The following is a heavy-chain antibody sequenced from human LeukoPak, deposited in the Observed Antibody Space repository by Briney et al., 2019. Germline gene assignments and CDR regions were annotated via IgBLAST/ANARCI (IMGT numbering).Heavy chain of an antibody. Sequence: PSETLSLTCTVSGDSISFSSYYWGWIRQPPGTGLGLMASIYYSGSTYYNPSLKSRVTISVDTSKNQFSLKLSSVTAADTAVYYCARGSARDGYNVDYWGQGTLVTVSS. CDR3: ARGSARDGYNVDY. D-gene: IGHD5-24*01. V-gene: IGHV4-39*01. J-gene: IGHJ4*02. CDR1: GDSISFSSYY. CDR2: IYYSGST.